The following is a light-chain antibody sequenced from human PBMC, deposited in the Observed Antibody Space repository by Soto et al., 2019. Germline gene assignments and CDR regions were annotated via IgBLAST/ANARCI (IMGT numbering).Light chain of an antibody. CDR3: QQANSFPRT. CDR1: QSISSY. J-gene: IGKJ2*01. Sequence: DIQMTQSPSSLSASVGDRVTITCRASQSISSYLNWYQQKPGKAPKXLIYATSSLQSGVPSRFSGSGSGTDFTLTISSLQPEDFATYYGQQANSFPRTFGQGTKVDIK. CDR2: ATS. V-gene: IGKV1-39*01.